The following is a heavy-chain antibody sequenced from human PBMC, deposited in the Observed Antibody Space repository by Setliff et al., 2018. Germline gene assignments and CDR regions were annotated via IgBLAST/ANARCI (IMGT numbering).Heavy chain of an antibody. J-gene: IGHJ3*02. CDR1: GGSFSGYY. D-gene: IGHD6-13*01. Sequence: KASETLSLTCAVYGGSFSGYYRSWIRQPPGKGLEWIGEINHSGGTNYNPSLKSRVTISVDTSKNQFSLKLSSVTAADTAVYYCASRLRRIAAAGRRAFDIWGQGTMVTVSS. CDR2: INHSGGT. V-gene: IGHV4-34*01. CDR3: ASRLRRIAAAGRRAFDI.